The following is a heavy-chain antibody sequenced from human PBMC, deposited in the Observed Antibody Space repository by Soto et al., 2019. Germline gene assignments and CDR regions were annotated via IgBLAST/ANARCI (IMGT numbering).Heavy chain of an antibody. CDR1: GYSISSTNW. CDR3: ARGPSGDKVDY. CDR2: IYYSGTT. Sequence: SETLSLACAVSGYSISSTNWWGWIRQPPGKGLEWIGYIYYSGTTYYNPSLRSRVTMSVDTSKNQFSLKLTSVSAADTAVYYCARGPSGDKVDYWGQGTLVTVS. J-gene: IGHJ4*02. V-gene: IGHV4-28*03. D-gene: IGHD7-27*01.